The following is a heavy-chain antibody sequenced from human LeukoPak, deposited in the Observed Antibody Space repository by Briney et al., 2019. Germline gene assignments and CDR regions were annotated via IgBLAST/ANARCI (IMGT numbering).Heavy chain of an antibody. CDR2: INHSGST. Sequence: PSETLSLTCAVSGGSFSGQYWTWIRQFPGKGLEWIGEINHSGSTNYNPSLKSRVTISVDTSKNQFSLKLSSVTAADTAVYYCARGLVHFDYWGQGTLVTVSS. D-gene: IGHD2-8*02. J-gene: IGHJ4*02. V-gene: IGHV4-34*01. CDR3: ARGLVHFDY. CDR1: GGSFSGQY.